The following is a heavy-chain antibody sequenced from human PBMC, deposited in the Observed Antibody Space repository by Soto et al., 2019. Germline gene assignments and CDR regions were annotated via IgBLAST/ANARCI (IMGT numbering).Heavy chain of an antibody. D-gene: IGHD3-22*01. CDR3: AKLSYSYDPSVFHYLFAP. J-gene: IGHJ5*02. CDR2: IYPGNSET. V-gene: IGHV5-51*01. Sequence: PGESLKISCKGSGYSFSSYWIGWVRQMPGKGLEWMGSIYPGNSETRYSPSFQGQVTISADKSISTAYLQWNSLKASDTAIYYCAKLSYSYDPSVFHYLFAPGGKETLVIVPS. CDR1: GYSFSSYW.